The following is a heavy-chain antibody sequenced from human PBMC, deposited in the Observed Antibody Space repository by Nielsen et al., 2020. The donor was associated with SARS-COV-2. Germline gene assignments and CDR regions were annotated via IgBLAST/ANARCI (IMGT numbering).Heavy chain of an antibody. J-gene: IGHJ6*02. CDR1: GGSISSSSYY. D-gene: IGHD5-12*01. CDR2: IYYSGST. CDR3: ARVPPPVPTITGYYYYAMDV. V-gene: IGHV4-39*01. Sequence: SETLSLTCTVSGGSISSSSYYWGWIRQPPGKGLEWIGSIYYSGSTYYNPSLKSRVTISVDTSKNQFSLKLSSVTAADTAVYYCARVPPPVPTITGYYYYAMDVWGQGTAVTVSS.